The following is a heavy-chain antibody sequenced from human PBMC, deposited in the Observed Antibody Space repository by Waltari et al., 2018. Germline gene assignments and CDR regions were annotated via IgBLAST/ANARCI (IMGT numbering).Heavy chain of an antibody. CDR3: AKGGGSLTRRFDY. Sequence: QVQLVESGGGVVQPGGSLRLSCAASGFTFSSYGMHWVRQAPGKGLEWVAFIRYDGGNKYYADSGKGQFTISRDNSKTTLYLQMTSLRAEDTAVYYWAKGGGSLTRRFDYWGQGTLVTVSS. D-gene: IGHD1-26*01. J-gene: IGHJ4*02. V-gene: IGHV3-30*02. CDR1: GFTFSSYG. CDR2: IRYDGGNK.